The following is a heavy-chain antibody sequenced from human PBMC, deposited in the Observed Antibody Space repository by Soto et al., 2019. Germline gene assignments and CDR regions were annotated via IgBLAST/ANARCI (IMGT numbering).Heavy chain of an antibody. V-gene: IGHV1-69*12. CDR1: GGTFSSYA. CDR2: IIPIFGTA. D-gene: IGHD2-15*01. CDR3: ARDRGYCSGGSCYDGSDY. J-gene: IGHJ4*02. Sequence: QVQLVQSGAEVKKPGSSVKVSCKASGGTFSSYAISWVRQAPGQGLEWMGGIIPIFGTANYAQKFQGRVTITADESTSTAYMELSSLRSEETAVYYCARDRGYCSGGSCYDGSDYWGQGTLVTVSS.